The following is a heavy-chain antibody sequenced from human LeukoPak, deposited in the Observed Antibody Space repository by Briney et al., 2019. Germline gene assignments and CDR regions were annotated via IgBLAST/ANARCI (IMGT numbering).Heavy chain of an antibody. CDR2: IYYSGST. J-gene: IGHJ4*02. D-gene: IGHD6-19*01. Sequence: SSETLSLTCTVSGGSISSSSYYWGWIRQPPGKGLEWIGSIYYSGSTYYNPSLKSRVTLSVDTSKSLFSLTLNSVTAADSAVYFCARGERSTSGWFEGTFDFWGQGTLVTVSS. CDR1: GGSISSSSYY. CDR3: ARGERSTSGWFEGTFDF. V-gene: IGHV4-39*07.